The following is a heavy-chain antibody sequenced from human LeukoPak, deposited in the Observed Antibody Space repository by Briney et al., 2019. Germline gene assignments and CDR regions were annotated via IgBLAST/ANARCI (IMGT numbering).Heavy chain of an antibody. CDR2: IYYSGST. D-gene: IGHD3-10*01. Sequence: SETLSLTCTVSDGSISSSSYYWGWIRQPPGKGLEWIGSIYYSGSTYYNPSLKSRVTLSVDTSKNHFSLKLSSVTAADTAVYYCARLSYYGPREGGISRWGQGTLVTVSS. CDR3: ARLSYYGPREGGISR. V-gene: IGHV4-39*07. CDR1: DGSISSSSYY. J-gene: IGHJ4*02.